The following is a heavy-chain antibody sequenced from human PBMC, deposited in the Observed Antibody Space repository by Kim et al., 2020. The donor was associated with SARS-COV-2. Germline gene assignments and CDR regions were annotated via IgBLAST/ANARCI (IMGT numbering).Heavy chain of an antibody. J-gene: IGHJ6*02. V-gene: IGHV1-46*01. D-gene: IGHD1-26*01. CDR3: ARDLSGYYYYGMDV. Sequence: YAQKSQGRVTMTRETSTSTVYMELSSLRSEDTAVYYCARDLSGYYYYGMDVWGQGTTVTVSS.